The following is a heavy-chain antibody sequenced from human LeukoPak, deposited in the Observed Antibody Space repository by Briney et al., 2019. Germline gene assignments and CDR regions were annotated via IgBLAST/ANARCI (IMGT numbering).Heavy chain of an antibody. J-gene: IGHJ6*02. V-gene: IGHV1-3*01. D-gene: IGHD4-17*01. CDR1: GYTFTSYA. Sequence: ASVTVSCKASGYTFTSYAMHWVRQAPGQRLEWMGWINAGNGNTKYSQKFRGRVTITRDTSASTAYMVLSSLRSEDTAVYYCARDVPTTVTTWYYYYGMDVWGQGTTVTVSS. CDR3: ARDVPTTVTTWYYYYGMDV. CDR2: INAGNGNT.